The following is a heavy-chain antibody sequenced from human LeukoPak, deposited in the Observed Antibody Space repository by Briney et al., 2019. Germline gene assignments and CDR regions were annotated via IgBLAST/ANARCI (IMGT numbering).Heavy chain of an antibody. CDR3: ARARGSYGSGSYSAFDI. CDR2: ISYDGSNK. J-gene: IGHJ3*02. Sequence: GGSLRLSCAASGFTFSSYAMHWVRQAPGKGLEWVAVISYDGSNKYYADSVKGRFTISRDNSKNTLYLQMNSLRDEDTAVYYCARARGSYGSGSYSAFDIWGQGTMVTVSS. V-gene: IGHV3-30-3*01. D-gene: IGHD3-10*01. CDR1: GFTFSSYA.